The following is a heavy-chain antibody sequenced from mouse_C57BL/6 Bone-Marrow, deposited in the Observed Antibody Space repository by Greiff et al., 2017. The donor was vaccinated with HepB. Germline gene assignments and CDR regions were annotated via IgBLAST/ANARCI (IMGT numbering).Heavy chain of an antibody. D-gene: IGHD2-5*01. J-gene: IGHJ1*03. Sequence: EVMLVESGPSLVRPSQTLSLTCTVTGFSINSDCYWIWIRQFPGNKLEYIGYTFYSGITYYNPSLESRTYITRDTSKNQFSLKLSSVTTEDTATYYCARENSNYWYFDVWGTGTTVTVSS. CDR2: TFYSGIT. CDR1: GFSINSDCY. V-gene: IGHV3-3*01. CDR3: ARENSNYWYFDV.